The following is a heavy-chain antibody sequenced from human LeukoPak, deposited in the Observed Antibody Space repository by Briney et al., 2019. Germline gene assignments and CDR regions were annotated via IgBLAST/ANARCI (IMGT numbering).Heavy chain of an antibody. Sequence: GGSLRLSCAASGFTFSSYGMHWVRQAPGKGLEWVAVIWYDGSNKYYADSVKGRFTISRDNSKNTLYLKMKSLGAEDKAVYYCARCRSSWRAFDIWGQGTMVTVSS. CDR3: ARCRSSWRAFDI. J-gene: IGHJ3*02. D-gene: IGHD6-13*01. CDR2: IWYDGSNK. V-gene: IGHV3-33*01. CDR1: GFTFSSYG.